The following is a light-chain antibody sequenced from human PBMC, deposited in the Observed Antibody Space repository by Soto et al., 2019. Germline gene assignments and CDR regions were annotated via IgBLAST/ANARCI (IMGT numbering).Light chain of an antibody. CDR3: QQRSRWPPWS. CDR1: QSVSTY. Sequence: VLTQSTATLSLSPGERATLSCRASQSVSTYLAWYQKKPGQPPRLLIYDASFRATGIPDRFRGSGSGTDFTLTISSLGPEDFAVYYCQQRSRWPPWSSCQGT. J-gene: IGKJ1*01. CDR2: DAS. V-gene: IGKV3-11*01.